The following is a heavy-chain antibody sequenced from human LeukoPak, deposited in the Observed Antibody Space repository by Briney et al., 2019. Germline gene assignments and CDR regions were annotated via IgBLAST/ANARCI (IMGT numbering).Heavy chain of an antibody. D-gene: IGHD1-26*01. CDR1: GGSISSYY. Sequence: KASETLSLTCTASGGSISSYYWSWIRQPPGKGLEWIGYIYYSGSTNYNRSLKSRVTISGDTSKNQFSLKLSSVTAADTAVYYCAGQWELLSYFQHWGQGTLVTVSS. CDR2: IYYSGST. V-gene: IGHV4-59*01. J-gene: IGHJ1*01. CDR3: AGQWELLSYFQH.